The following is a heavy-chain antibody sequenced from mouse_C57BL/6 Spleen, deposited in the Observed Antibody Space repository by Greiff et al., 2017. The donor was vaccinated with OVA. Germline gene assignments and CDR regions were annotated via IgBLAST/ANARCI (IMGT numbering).Heavy chain of an antibody. V-gene: IGHV1-81*01. CDR2: IYPRSGNT. CDR1: GYTFTSYG. Sequence: VMLVESGAELARPGASVKLSCKASGYTFTSYGISWVKQRTGQGLEWIGEIYPRSGNTYYNEKFKGKATLTADKSSSTAYMELRSLTSEDSAVYFCARIRDYYYGSSYGYAMDYWGQGTSVTVSS. CDR3: ARIRDYYYGSSYGYAMDY. J-gene: IGHJ4*01. D-gene: IGHD1-1*01.